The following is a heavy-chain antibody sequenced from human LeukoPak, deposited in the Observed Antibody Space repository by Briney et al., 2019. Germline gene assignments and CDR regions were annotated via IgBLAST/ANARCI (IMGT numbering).Heavy chain of an antibody. D-gene: IGHD3-10*02. V-gene: IGHV3-9*01. CDR1: GFTFDDYA. CDR2: ISWNSGRI. Sequence: PGGSLRLSCAASGFTFDDYAMHWVRQAPGKGLEGVSGISWNSGRIVYADSVKGRFTISRDNAKNSLYLQMNSLRAEDTALYYCAKDTLPGVRGRGNWFDPWGQGTLVTVSS. CDR3: AKDTLPGVRGRGNWFDP. J-gene: IGHJ5*02.